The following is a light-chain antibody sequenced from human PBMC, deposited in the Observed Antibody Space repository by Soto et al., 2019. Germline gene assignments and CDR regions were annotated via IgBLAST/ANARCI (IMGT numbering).Light chain of an antibody. V-gene: IGKV1-27*01. Sequence: DIQMTQSPSSLSASVGDRVTITCRTSQDISNYLAWYQQKPGKVPKLLIYAASTLQSGVPSRFSGGGSGTDFSLTISSLQPEDVATSYCQKYNSAPHTFGGGTKVAIQ. CDR2: AAS. J-gene: IGKJ4*01. CDR1: QDISNY. CDR3: QKYNSAPHT.